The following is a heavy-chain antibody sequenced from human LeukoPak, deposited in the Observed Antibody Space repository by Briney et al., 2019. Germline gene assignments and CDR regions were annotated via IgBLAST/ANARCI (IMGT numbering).Heavy chain of an antibody. CDR1: GFTVRDNY. CDR3: ARGAFSPHGSYYGH. V-gene: IGHV3-53*01. J-gene: IGHJ4*02. Sequence: GGSLRLSCAVSGFTVRDNYLNWVRQTPGKGLECVSVLYSGGAAYYADSVKGRFTISRDTSKNILSLQVNSLRVEDTALYYCARGAFSPHGSYYGHWGQGTLVTVSS. CDR2: LYSGGAA. D-gene: IGHD1-26*01.